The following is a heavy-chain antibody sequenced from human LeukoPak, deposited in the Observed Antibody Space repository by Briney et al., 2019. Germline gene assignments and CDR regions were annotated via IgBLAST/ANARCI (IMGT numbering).Heavy chain of an antibody. CDR1: GGSFSGYY. CDR3: ARLSLRLPPDY. CDR2: IYYSGST. V-gene: IGHV4-34*01. D-gene: IGHD2-15*01. J-gene: IGHJ4*02. Sequence: PSETLSLTCAVYGGSFSGYYWSWIRQPPGKGLEWIGSIYYSGSTYYNPSLKSRVTISVDTSKNQFSLKLSSVTAADTAVYYCARLSLRLPPDYWGQGTLVTVSP.